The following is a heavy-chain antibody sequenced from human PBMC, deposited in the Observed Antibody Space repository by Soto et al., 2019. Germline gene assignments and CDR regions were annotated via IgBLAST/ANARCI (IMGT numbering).Heavy chain of an antibody. CDR2: IYYSGST. J-gene: IGHJ4*02. CDR1: CGSISSCDYY. V-gene: IGHV4-30-4*01. CDR3: ARGPGPYYDSSAK. Sequence: PSETLSVTCTVSCGSISSCDYYWSWIRQPPGKGLEWIGYIYYSGSTYYNPSLKSRVTISVDTSKNQFSLKLSSVTAADTAVYYCARGPGPYYDSSAKWGQGTLVTVSS. D-gene: IGHD3-22*01.